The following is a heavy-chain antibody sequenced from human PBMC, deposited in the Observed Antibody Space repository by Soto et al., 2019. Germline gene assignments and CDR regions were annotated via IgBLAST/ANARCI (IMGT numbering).Heavy chain of an antibody. CDR1: GVSFSVYY. CDR3: AKGLVATD. V-gene: IGHV4-34*01. J-gene: IGHJ4*02. D-gene: IGHD5-12*01. CDR2: INHNGNT. Sequence: QVQLQQWGAGLLKPSETLSLTCAVYGVSFSVYYWSWFRQPPGRGLEWIGEINHNGNTNYNPSLKSRVTTSIDTSTNQFSLKLSSVTAADTAVYYCAKGLVATDWGQGTLVTVSS.